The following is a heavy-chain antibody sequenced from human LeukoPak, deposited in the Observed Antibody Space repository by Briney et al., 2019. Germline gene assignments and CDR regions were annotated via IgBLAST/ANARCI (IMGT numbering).Heavy chain of an antibody. CDR2: IYYSGST. D-gene: IGHD6-13*01. V-gene: IGHV4-39*07. CDR3: ASQQQLVLLDWFDP. Sequence: SETLSLTCTVSGGSISSSSYYWGWIRQPPGKGLEWIGSIYYSGSTYYNPSLKSRVTISVDTSKNQFSLKLSSVTAADTAVYYCASQQQLVLLDWFDPWGQGTLVTVSS. J-gene: IGHJ5*02. CDR1: GGSISSSSYY.